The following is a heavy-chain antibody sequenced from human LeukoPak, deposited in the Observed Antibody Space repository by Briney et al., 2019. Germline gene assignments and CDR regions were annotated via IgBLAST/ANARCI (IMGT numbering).Heavy chain of an antibody. V-gene: IGHV3-23*01. D-gene: IGHD3-3*01. CDR1: GFTFSSYA. CDR3: AKNPYYDFWSGYYTTEENWFDP. CDR2: ISGSGGST. J-gene: IGHJ5*02. Sequence: GGSLRLSCAASGFTFSSYAMSWVRQAPGKGLEWVSAISGSGGSTYYADSVKGRFTISRDNSKNTLYLQMNSLRAEDTAVYYCAKNPYYDFWSGYYTTEENWFDPWGQGTLVTVSS.